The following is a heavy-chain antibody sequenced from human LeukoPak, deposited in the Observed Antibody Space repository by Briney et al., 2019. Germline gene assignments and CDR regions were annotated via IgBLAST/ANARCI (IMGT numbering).Heavy chain of an antibody. J-gene: IGHJ4*02. CDR3: AKGAKNWSAPFDY. CDR2: ISGGGGST. D-gene: IGHD1-1*01. V-gene: IGHV3-23*01. Sequence: PGGSLRLSCAASGFTFSSYAMSWVRQAPGKGLEWVSVISGGGGSTDYADSVQGRFTISRDNSKNTLYLQVNSLRGEDTAVYYSAKGAKNWSAPFDYWGQGILVTVSS. CDR1: GFTFSSYA.